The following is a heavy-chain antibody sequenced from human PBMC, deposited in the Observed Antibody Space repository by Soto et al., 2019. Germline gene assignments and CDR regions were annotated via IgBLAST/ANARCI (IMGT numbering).Heavy chain of an antibody. J-gene: IGHJ1*01. CDR2: INPDSGGT. CDR3: ARDRCYYDSSAYLWTARAEYFQH. D-gene: IGHD3-22*01. V-gene: IGHV1-2*02. CDR1: GYTFTGYY. Sequence: ASVKVSCKASGYTFTGYYIHWVRQAPGQGLEWMGWINPDSGGTNYAQKFQGRVTMTRATPITTAYMEMRRLRSDDTAVYYCARDRCYYDSSAYLWTARAEYFQHWGQGTLVTVSS.